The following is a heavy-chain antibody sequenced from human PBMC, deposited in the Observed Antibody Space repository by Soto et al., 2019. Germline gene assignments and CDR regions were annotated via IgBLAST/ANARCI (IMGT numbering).Heavy chain of an antibody. Sequence: XESRKISCKGSGYSFTSYWIGWVRQMPGKGLEWMGIIYPGDSDTRYSPSFQGQVTISADKSISTAYLQWSSLKASDTAMYYCARGGSSSSYGMDVWGQGTTVTVSS. CDR3: ARGGSSSSYGMDV. V-gene: IGHV5-51*01. CDR2: IYPGDSDT. J-gene: IGHJ6*02. D-gene: IGHD6-6*01. CDR1: GYSFTSYW.